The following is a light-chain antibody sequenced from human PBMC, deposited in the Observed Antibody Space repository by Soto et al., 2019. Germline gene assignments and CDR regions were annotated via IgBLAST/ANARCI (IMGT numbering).Light chain of an antibody. V-gene: IGKV3-20*01. J-gene: IGKJ1*01. Sequence: EIVMTQAPDTLSVSPGERATLSCRASQSVSSSYLAWYHQKPGQAPRLLIYGASSRATGIPDRFSGSGSGTEFTLTISRLEPEDFAVYYCQQYGNSPRTLGQGTKVDIK. CDR2: GAS. CDR3: QQYGNSPRT. CDR1: QSVSSSY.